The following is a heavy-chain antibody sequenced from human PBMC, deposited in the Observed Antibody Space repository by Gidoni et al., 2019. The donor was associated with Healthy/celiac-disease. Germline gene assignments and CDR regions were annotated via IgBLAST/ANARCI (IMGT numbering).Heavy chain of an antibody. V-gene: IGHV3-23*01. CDR2: ISGRGGST. CDR3: SKERYGMDV. CDR1: GFTFSRYA. Sequence: EVQLLEYGGGVVQPGGSLRLPCAASGFTFSRYAMSWVRQAPGQGLEWVSAISGRGGSTYYADSVKGRFTIARDNSKNTLYLQMNSLRAEDTAEYYCSKERYGMDVWGQGTTVTVSS. J-gene: IGHJ6*02.